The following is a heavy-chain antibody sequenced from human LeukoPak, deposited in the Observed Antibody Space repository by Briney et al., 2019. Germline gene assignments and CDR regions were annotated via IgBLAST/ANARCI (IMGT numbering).Heavy chain of an antibody. CDR2: ISSSSSYI. J-gene: IGHJ3*02. V-gene: IGHV3-21*04. CDR3: AKAMLVGATDDAFDI. D-gene: IGHD1-26*01. CDR1: GFTFSSYS. Sequence: GGSLRLSCAASGFTFSSYSMNWVRQAPGKGLEWVSSISSSSSYIYYADSVKGRFTISRDNFKNTLYLQMNSLRAEDTAVYYCAKAMLVGATDDAFDIWGQGTMVTVSS.